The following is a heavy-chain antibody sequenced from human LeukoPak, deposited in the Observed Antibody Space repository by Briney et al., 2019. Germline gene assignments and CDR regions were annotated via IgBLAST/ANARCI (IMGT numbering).Heavy chain of an antibody. CDR2: ITSSGDTI. J-gene: IGHJ4*02. D-gene: IGHD6-13*01. CDR1: VFPFSRYS. V-gene: IGHV3-48*01. CDR3: AAPLGDSSSPLFDY. Sequence: GGSLRLSCTTSVFPFSRYSMNWVRQAPGKGLEWVSYITSSGDTIYYADSVKGRFTISRDNAKNSVYLQMNSLRAEDTAVYYCAAPLGDSSSPLFDYWGQGTLVTVSS.